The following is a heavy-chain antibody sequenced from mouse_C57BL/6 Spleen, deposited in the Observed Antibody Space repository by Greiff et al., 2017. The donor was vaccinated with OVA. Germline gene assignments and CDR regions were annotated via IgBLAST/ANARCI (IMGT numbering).Heavy chain of an antibody. V-gene: IGHV1-82*01. Sequence: LVESGPELVKPGASVKISCKASGYAFSSSWMNWVKQRPGKGLEWIGRIYPGDGDTNYNGKFKGKATLTADKSSSTAYMQLSSLTSEDSAVYFCASFSYYDYDGEGYYAMDYWGQGTSVTVAS. CDR2: IYPGDGDT. D-gene: IGHD2-4*01. CDR1: GYAFSSSW. CDR3: ASFSYYDYDGEGYYAMDY. J-gene: IGHJ4*01.